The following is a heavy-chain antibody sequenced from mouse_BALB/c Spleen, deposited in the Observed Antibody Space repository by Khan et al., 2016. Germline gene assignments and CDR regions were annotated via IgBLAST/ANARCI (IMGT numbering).Heavy chain of an antibody. CDR1: GDSITSGY. CDR3: ARLLWLRRGFAY. CDR2: ISYSGST. J-gene: IGHJ3*01. D-gene: IGHD2-2*01. Sequence: EVQLQESGPSLVKPSQTLSLTCSVTGDSITSGYWNWIRKFPGNKLEYMGYISYSGSTYYNPSLKSRISITRDTSKNQYYLQLNSVTTEDTATYYCARLLWLRRGFAYWGQGTLVTVSA. V-gene: IGHV3-8*02.